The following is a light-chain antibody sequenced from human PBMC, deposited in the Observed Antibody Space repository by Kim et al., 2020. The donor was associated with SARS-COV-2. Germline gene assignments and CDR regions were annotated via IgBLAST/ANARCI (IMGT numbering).Light chain of an antibody. CDR2: YDS. Sequence: SYELTQPPSVSVAPGKTARITCGGNNIGSKNVHWYQQKPGQAPVLVIYYDSDRPSGIPERFSGSNSGNTATLTISRVEAGDEADYYCQVWDSSSDSQGVFGGGTQLTVL. V-gene: IGLV3-21*04. J-gene: IGLJ2*01. CDR3: QVWDSSSDSQGV. CDR1: NIGSKN.